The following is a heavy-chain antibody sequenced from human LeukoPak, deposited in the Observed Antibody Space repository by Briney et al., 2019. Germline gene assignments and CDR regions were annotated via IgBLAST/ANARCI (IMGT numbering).Heavy chain of an antibody. CDR1: GYTFTSYY. J-gene: IGHJ6*03. Sequence: ASVKVSCKASGYTFTSYYMHWVRQAPGQGLEWMGIINPSGGSASYAQKLQGRVTMTSDMSTSTVYMELSSLRSEDTAVYYCAREALGNYYYYMDVWGKGTTVTVSS. CDR2: INPSGGSA. CDR3: AREALGNYYYYMDV. D-gene: IGHD3-16*01. V-gene: IGHV1-46*01.